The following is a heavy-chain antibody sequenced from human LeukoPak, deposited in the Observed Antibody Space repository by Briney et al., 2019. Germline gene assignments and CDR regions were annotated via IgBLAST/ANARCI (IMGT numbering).Heavy chain of an antibody. Sequence: PSETLSLTCAVSGYSISSAYYWGWIRQPPGKGLEWIGSIYHSGSTYYNPSLKSRVTISVDTSKNQFSLKLSSVTAADTAVYYCARRMGSSWTFDYWGQGTLVTVSS. J-gene: IGHJ4*02. CDR1: GYSISSAYY. CDR2: IYHSGST. V-gene: IGHV4-38-2*01. CDR3: ARRMGSSWTFDY. D-gene: IGHD6-13*01.